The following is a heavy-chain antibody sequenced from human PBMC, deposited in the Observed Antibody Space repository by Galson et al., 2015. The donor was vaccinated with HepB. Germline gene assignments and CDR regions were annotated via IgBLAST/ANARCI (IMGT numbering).Heavy chain of an antibody. D-gene: IGHD3-16*02. V-gene: IGHV3-30*18. J-gene: IGHJ4*02. Sequence: SLRLSCAASGFTFRSSGMHWVRQAPGKGLEWVAVISYDGSNKYYADSEKGRFTISRDNSKNTLYLQMNSLRAEDTAVYYCAKDPTFMITFGGVIDAGGYFDYWGQGTLVTVSS. CDR3: AKDPTFMITFGGVIDAGGYFDY. CDR2: ISYDGSNK. CDR1: GFTFRSSG.